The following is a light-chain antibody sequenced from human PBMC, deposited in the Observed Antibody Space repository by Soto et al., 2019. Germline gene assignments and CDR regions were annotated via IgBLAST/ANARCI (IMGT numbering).Light chain of an antibody. J-gene: IGLJ1*01. CDR1: SSDVGGYNY. CDR3: NSYVVNNNVV. CDR2: EVS. V-gene: IGLV2-8*01. Sequence: QSALTQPPSASGSPGQSVTISCTGTSSDVGGYNYVSWYQQHPGKAHKLMIYEVSKRPSGVPDRFSGSKSGNTASLTVSGLQAEDEADYYSNSYVVNNNVVFGTGTKVTVL.